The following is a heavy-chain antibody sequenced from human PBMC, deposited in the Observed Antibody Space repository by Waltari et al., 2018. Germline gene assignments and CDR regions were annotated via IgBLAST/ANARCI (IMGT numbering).Heavy chain of an antibody. CDR2: TYDRAKWIK. J-gene: IGHJ5*02. D-gene: IGHD6-19*01. V-gene: IGHV6-1*01. Sequence: QVQLQQSGPGLVKPSQTLSLTCAISGDSVSNGGSVWNWIRHSPSRGLEWLGRTYDRAKWIKDYAPSGKSRITISPDTVKNQFSLQLSSVTPEDTAVYYCVRDDVGGIDWFDTWGQGTLVTVSS. CDR3: VRDDVGGIDWFDT. CDR1: GDSVSNGGSV.